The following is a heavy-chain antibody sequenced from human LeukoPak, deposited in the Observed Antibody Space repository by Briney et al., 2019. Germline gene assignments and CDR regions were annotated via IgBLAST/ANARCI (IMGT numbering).Heavy chain of an antibody. Sequence: PGGSLRLSCAASGFTVSSNYMSWVRQAPGKGLEWVSVIYSGGSTYYADSVKGRFTISRDNSKNTLYLQMNSLRAEDTAVYYCASPRASSRVDFDYWGQGTLVTVSS. CDR1: GFTVSSNY. CDR3: ASPRASSRVDFDY. J-gene: IGHJ4*02. V-gene: IGHV3-66*01. D-gene: IGHD6-13*01. CDR2: IYSGGST.